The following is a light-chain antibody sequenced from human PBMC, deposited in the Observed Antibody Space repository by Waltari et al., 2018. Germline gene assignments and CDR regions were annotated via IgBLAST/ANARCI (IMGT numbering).Light chain of an antibody. CDR2: WAS. V-gene: IGKV4-1*01. J-gene: IGKJ5*01. CDR3: QQYYTTPIT. CDR1: QSVLYSSNNKNY. Sequence: DIVMTQSPDSLAVSLGERATINCESSQSVLYSSNNKNYLAWYQQKPGQPPKLLIYWASTRDSGVPDRFSGSGSGTDFTLSISSLQAEDVAFYYCQQYYTTPITFGQGTRLEIK.